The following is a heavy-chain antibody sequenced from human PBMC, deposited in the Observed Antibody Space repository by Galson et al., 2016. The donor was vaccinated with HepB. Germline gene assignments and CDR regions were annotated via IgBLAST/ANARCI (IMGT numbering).Heavy chain of an antibody. V-gene: IGHV4-30-2*06. J-gene: IGHJ4*01. CDR2: IYHSGGT. CDR3: ARGVGLRRYYNANGYAFDL. Sequence: PLSLTCTVSGDSISSGAYSWSWIRQSPGEGLEWIGYIYHSGGTYYNPSLKGRVSMSIETYKDQFSLKVTSVTAADTAVYFCARGVGLRRYYNANGYAFDLWGQGTLVTGSA. D-gene: IGHD2-8*01. CDR1: GDSISSGAYS.